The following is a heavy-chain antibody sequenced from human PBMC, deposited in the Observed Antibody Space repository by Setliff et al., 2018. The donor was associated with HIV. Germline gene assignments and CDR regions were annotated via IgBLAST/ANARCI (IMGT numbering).Heavy chain of an antibody. CDR3: ARPRMFDSFDI. CDR1: GYMMFGYK. D-gene: IGHD3-10*02. CDR2: ISPQNGVA. V-gene: IGHV1-2*06. J-gene: IGHJ3*02. Sequence: ASVKVPCKAGGYMMFGYKMSWLRQAPGQGLEWMGRISPQNGVAEYAPKFLGRVTMTLDTSISTAFLEIPRVTSDDAAVYYCARPRMFDSFDIWGQGTMVTVSS.